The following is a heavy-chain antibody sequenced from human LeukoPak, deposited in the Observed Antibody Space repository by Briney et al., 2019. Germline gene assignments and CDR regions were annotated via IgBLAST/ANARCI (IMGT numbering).Heavy chain of an antibody. Sequence: PSETLPLTCTVYGGSFSSHYWAWIRQPPGKGLEWIGEINPAGGTNYNPSLKSRVTMSIDTSKNHFSLKLSPVTAADTAVYYCVTRTDWGQGTLVTVSS. V-gene: IGHV4-34*01. J-gene: IGHJ4*02. CDR1: GGSFSSHY. CDR3: VTRTD. D-gene: IGHD1-14*01. CDR2: INPAGGT.